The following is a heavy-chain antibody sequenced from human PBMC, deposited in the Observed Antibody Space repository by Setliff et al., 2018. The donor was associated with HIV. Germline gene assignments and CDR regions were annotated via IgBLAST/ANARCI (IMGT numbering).Heavy chain of an antibody. J-gene: IGHJ3*02. CDR2: INAGNGDT. CDR1: GDTFTTYA. CDR3: ATVSHTNVAAHDAFDI. V-gene: IGHV1-3*01. D-gene: IGHD6-19*01. Sequence: ASVKVSCKASGDTFTTYALHWVRQAPGQRLEWMGWINAGNGDTKASQTFQGRVTITRETPASTAYMELSSLRSIDTAMYCCATVSHTNVAAHDAFDIWGQGTMVTVSS.